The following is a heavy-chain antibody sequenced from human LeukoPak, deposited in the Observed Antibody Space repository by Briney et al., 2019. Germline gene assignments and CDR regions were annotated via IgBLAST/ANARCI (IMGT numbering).Heavy chain of an antibody. CDR1: GFTFDDYA. V-gene: IGHV3-9*01. Sequence: GGSLRLSCAASGFTFDDYAMHWVRQDPGKGLEWVSGISWNSGSIGYADSVKGRFTISRDNAKNSLYLQMNSLRAEDTALYYCAKDIQRGSVVRGVLNDAFGIWGQGTMVTVSS. D-gene: IGHD3-10*01. CDR3: AKDIQRGSVVRGVLNDAFGI. J-gene: IGHJ3*02. CDR2: ISWNSGSI.